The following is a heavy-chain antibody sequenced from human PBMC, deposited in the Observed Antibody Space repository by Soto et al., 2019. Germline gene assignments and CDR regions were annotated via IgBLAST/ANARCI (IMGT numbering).Heavy chain of an antibody. J-gene: IGHJ1*01. CDR3: ARSPGWTDRSGYYF. D-gene: IGHD3-22*01. CDR1: GGSISSGGYY. V-gene: IGHV4-31*03. Sequence: SLTCTVSGGSISSGGYYWSWIRQHPGKGLEWIGYIYYSGSTYYNPSLKSRVTISVDTSKKQFSLKLSSVTAADTAVYYDARSPGWTDRSGYYFWGQGRLVTVSS. CDR2: IYYSGST.